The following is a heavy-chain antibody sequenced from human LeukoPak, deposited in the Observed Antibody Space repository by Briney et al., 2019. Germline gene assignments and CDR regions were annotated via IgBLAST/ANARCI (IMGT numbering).Heavy chain of an antibody. CDR2: IYYSGST. CDR3: ARLERSGSYFLQV. J-gene: IGHJ4*02. CDR1: GDSISSSRDY. Sequence: SETLSLTCTDSGDSISSSRDYWGWIRQPPGKRLEWIGSIYYSGSTDYNPSLKSRVTMSVETSKNQFSLNLSSVTTEDTAVYFCARLERSGSYFLQVWGQGTLVTVSS. D-gene: IGHD3-10*01. V-gene: IGHV4-39*01.